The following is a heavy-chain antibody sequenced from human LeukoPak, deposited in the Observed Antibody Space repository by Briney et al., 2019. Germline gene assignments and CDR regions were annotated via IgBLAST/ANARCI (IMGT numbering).Heavy chain of an antibody. V-gene: IGHV3-53*01. J-gene: IGHJ6*02. Sequence: GGSLRLSCAASGFTVSSNYMSWVRQAPGKGLEWVSVTYSGDSTYYADSVKGRFTISRDNSENTLYLQMNNLRAEDTAVYYCARDGHYYGMDVWGQGTTVTVSS. CDR2: TYSGDST. CDR1: GFTVSSNY. D-gene: IGHD3/OR15-3a*01. CDR3: ARDGHYYGMDV.